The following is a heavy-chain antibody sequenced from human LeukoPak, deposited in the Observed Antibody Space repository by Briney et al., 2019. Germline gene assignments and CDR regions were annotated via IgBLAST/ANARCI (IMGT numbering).Heavy chain of an antibody. J-gene: IGHJ4*02. CDR2: IIPIFGTA. CDR1: GGTFSSYA. D-gene: IGHD3-22*01. Sequence: SVKVSCKASGGTFSSYAISWVRQAPGQGLEWMGGIIPIFGTANYAQKFQGRVTITADESTSTAYMELSSLRSEDTAVYYCAGGPRGKYYYDSFDYWGQGTLVTVSS. V-gene: IGHV1-69*13. CDR3: AGGPRGKYYYDSFDY.